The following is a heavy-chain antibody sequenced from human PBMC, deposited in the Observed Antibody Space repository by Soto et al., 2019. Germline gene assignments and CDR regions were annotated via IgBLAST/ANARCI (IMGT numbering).Heavy chain of an antibody. Sequence: EEKLLESGGGLVKPGGSLRLSCGASGFSLKTSSMNWLRHVPGKGLEWVSSISSSGNHIDYADSVKGRFNISRDNAKNSLFLHMSNLRADDTAVYYCARDTPRVAGSFDYWGQGTLVTVSS. CDR2: ISSSGNHI. CDR3: ARDTPRVAGSFDY. CDR1: GFSLKTSS. V-gene: IGHV3-21*01. D-gene: IGHD6-19*01. J-gene: IGHJ4*02.